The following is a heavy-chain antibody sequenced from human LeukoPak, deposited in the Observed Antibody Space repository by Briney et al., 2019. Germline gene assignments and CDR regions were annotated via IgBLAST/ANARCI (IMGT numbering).Heavy chain of an antibody. CDR3: ARYTSVTTYYYGMDV. D-gene: IGHD4-17*01. CDR1: GGSISSYY. CDR2: IYYSGST. Sequence: SETLSFTCTVSGGSISSYYWSWIRQPPGEGLEWIGYIYYSGSTNYNPSLKSRVTISVDTSKNQFSLNLTSVTAADTAVYYCARYTSVTTYYYGMDVWGQGTTVTVSS. V-gene: IGHV4-59*01. J-gene: IGHJ6*02.